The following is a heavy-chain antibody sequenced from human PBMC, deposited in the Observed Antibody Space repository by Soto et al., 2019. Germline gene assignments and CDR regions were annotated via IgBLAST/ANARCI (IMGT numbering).Heavy chain of an antibody. CDR1: GGSISSSSYY. J-gene: IGHJ4*02. Sequence: SETLSLTSTVSGGSISSSSYYWSWIRQPPGKGLEWIGYIYYSGSTNYNPSLKSRVTISVDTSKNQFSLKLSSVTAADTAVYYCARRYGGTFDYWGQGTLVTVSS. V-gene: IGHV4-61*05. CDR3: ARRYGGTFDY. D-gene: IGHD2-15*01. CDR2: IYYSGST.